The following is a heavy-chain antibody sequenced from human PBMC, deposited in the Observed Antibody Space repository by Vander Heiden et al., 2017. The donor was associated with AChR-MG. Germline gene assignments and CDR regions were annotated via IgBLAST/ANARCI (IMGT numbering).Heavy chain of an antibody. D-gene: IGHD2-21*02. CDR3: ARSAQGDSNLGWFDP. Sequence: VQLVESGGGVVQPGRSLRLPCAASGFTFRSDAMHWVRQAPGKGLEWVAVISYDGSNKYYADSVKGRFTISRDNSKNTLYLQMNSLRAEDTAVYYCARSAQGDSNLGWFDPWGQGTLVTVSS. CDR1: GFTFRSDA. J-gene: IGHJ5*02. CDR2: ISYDGSNK. V-gene: IGHV3-30-3*01.